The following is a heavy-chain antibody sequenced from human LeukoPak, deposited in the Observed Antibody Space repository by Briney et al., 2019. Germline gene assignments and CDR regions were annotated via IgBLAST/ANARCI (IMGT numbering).Heavy chain of an antibody. CDR2: ILPIVNTA. CDR1: GGSFSSYA. CDR3: ARLTIGDYGDRESGFDY. D-gene: IGHD4-17*01. V-gene: IGHV1-69*01. J-gene: IGHJ4*02. Sequence: SVKVSCKASGGSFSSYAISWERQAPGQGLEWMGGILPIVNTADYAQKFQGRVTITADESTSTAYMDLSSLRSEDTAVYYCARLTIGDYGDRESGFDYWGQGTLVTVSS.